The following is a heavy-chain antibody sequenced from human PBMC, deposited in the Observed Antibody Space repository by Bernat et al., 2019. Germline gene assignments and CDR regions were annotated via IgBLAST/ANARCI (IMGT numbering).Heavy chain of an antibody. J-gene: IGHJ5*02. V-gene: IGHV4-34*01. CDR2: INHSGST. CDR3: ARSHVLLWFGELFSWFDP. CDR1: GGSFSGYY. D-gene: IGHD3-10*01. Sequence: QVQLQQWGAGLLKPSETLSLTCAVYGGSFSGYYWSWIRQPPGKGLEWIGEINHSGSTNYNPSLKSRVTISVDTSKNQFSLKLSSVTAADTAVYYCARSHVLLWFGELFSWFDPWGQGTLVTVSS.